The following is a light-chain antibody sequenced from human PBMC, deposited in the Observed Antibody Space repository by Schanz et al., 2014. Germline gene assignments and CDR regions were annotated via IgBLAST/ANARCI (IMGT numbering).Light chain of an antibody. J-gene: IGKJ1*01. Sequence: EIVLTQSPGTLSLSPGERATLSCRASQSVSSNYLAWYQQKPGQAPRLLISGASNRATGVPDRFSGSGSGTEFTLTISSLQSEDFAVYYCQQYNNWPRTFGQGTKVEIK. CDR3: QQYNNWPRT. CDR2: GAS. V-gene: IGKV3D-15*01. CDR1: QSVSSN.